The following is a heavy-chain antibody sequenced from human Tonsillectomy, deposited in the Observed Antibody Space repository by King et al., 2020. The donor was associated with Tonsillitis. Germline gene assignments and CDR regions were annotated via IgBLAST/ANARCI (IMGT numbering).Heavy chain of an antibody. CDR3: ARIPGTVVRGDDAFDI. CDR2: IFSNDEK. Sequence: VTLKESGPVLVKPTETLTLTCTVSGFSLSNARMGVSWIRQPPGQALEWLAHIFSNDEKSYSTSLKSRLTISKDTSKSQVVLTMTNMDPVDTATYYCARIPGTVVRGDDAFDIWGQGTMVTVSS. CDR1: GFSLSNARMG. D-gene: IGHD3-10*01. J-gene: IGHJ3*02. V-gene: IGHV2-26*01.